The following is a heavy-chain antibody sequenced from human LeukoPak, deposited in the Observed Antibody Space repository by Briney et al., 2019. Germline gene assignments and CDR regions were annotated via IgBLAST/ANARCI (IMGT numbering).Heavy chain of an antibody. V-gene: IGHV4-34*01. J-gene: IGHJ6*02. D-gene: IGHD6-13*01. CDR3: ARAGGIAAAGTLPNPNYGMDV. CDR2: INHSGST. Sequence: SETLSLTCAVYGGSFSGYYWSWIRQPPGKGLEWIGEINHSGSTNYNPSLKSRVTISVDTSKNQFSLKLSSVTAADTAVYYCARAGGIAAAGTLPNPNYGMDVWGQGTTVIVSS. CDR1: GGSFSGYY.